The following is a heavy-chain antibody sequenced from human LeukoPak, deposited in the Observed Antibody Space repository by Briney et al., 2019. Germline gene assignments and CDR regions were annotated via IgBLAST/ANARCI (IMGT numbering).Heavy chain of an antibody. D-gene: IGHD3-10*01. CDR2: VNHRGTI. J-gene: IGHJ5*01. CDR1: GGSFTDNF. Sequence: PSATLSLTWGVPGGSFTDNFWGWIRQIPGKGRGGIGEVNHRGTINYNPSLKSRVAISVDTSKNQFSLKLSSVTAADTAVYYCARLHLWPENWFDSWGPGTLVTVTS. V-gene: IGHV4-34*01. CDR3: ARLHLWPENWFDS.